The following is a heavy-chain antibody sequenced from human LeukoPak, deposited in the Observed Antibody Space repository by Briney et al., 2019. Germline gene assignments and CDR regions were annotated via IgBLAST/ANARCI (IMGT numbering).Heavy chain of an antibody. CDR3: ARVGYSGSLSGSFDI. CDR2: IYYSGST. D-gene: IGHD1-26*01. V-gene: IGHV4-59*01. Sequence: SETLSLTCTVSGGSISSYYWSWIRQPPGKGLEWIAYIYYSGSTNYNPSLKSRVTISLDTSKKQFSLKLSSVTAADTAVYYCARVGYSGSLSGSFDIWGQGTMVTVSS. CDR1: GGSISSYY. J-gene: IGHJ3*02.